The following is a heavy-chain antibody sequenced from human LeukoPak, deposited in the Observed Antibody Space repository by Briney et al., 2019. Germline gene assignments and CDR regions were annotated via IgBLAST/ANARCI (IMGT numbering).Heavy chain of an antibody. J-gene: IGHJ6*02. Sequence: ASVEVSCRASGYTFTGYYMHWVRQAPGQGLEWMGRINPNSGGTNYAQKFQGRVTMTRDTSTSTVYMELSSLRSEDTAVYYCARYYYGSGSYYNDYYYGMDVWGQGTTVTVSS. CDR1: GYTFTGYY. V-gene: IGHV1-2*06. D-gene: IGHD3-10*01. CDR2: INPNSGGT. CDR3: ARYYYGSGSYYNDYYYGMDV.